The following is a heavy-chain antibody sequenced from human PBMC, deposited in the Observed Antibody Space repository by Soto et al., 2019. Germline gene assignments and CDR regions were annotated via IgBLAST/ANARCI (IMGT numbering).Heavy chain of an antibody. CDR1: GFTFTTYW. Sequence: GWSLRLSCVASGFTFTTYWMSWVRQAPGKGLQWVANIRQDGGAQYYVDSVKGRFTISRDNAKNSVYLQMDSLRVEDTAVYYCVRGGHGSGSYLGSSWGQGILVTVSS. J-gene: IGHJ5*02. D-gene: IGHD3-10*01. CDR3: VRGGHGSGSYLGSS. CDR2: IRQDGGAQ. V-gene: IGHV3-7*03.